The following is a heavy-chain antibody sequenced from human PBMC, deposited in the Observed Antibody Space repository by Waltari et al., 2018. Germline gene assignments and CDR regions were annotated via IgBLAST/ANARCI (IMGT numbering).Heavy chain of an antibody. CDR3: ARAGLEYDFWSGTGAIDI. Sequence: QVQLQESGPGLVKPSETLSLTCTVSGGSISSYYWSWIRQPPGKGLEWIGYIYYSGSTNYNPSLKSRVTISVDTSKNQFSLKLSSVTAADTAVYYCARAGLEYDFWSGTGAIDIWGQGTMVTVSS. CDR1: GGSISSYY. CDR2: IYYSGST. D-gene: IGHD3-3*01. J-gene: IGHJ3*02. V-gene: IGHV4-59*01.